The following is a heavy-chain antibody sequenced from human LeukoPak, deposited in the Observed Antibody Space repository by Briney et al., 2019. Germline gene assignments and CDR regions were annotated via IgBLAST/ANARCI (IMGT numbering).Heavy chain of an antibody. D-gene: IGHD3-10*01. CDR2: IRYDGSNK. J-gene: IGHJ4*02. CDR1: GFTFSRYG. CDR3: VRGGYSSFDY. V-gene: IGHV3-30*02. Sequence: GGSLRLSCAASGFTFSRYGMHWVRQAPGKGLEWVTFIRYDGSNKYYADSVKGRFTISRDNFKNTLYLQMTSLGAEDTAVYYCVRGGYSSFDYWGQGTLVTVSS.